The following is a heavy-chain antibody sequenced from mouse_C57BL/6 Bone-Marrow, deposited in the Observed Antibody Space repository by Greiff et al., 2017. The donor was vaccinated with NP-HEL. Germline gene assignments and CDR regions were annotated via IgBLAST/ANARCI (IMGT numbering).Heavy chain of an antibody. V-gene: IGHV1-64*01. Sequence: VQLQQPGAELVKPGASVKLSCKASGYTFTSYWMHWVKQRPGQGLEWIGMIHPNSGSTNYNEKFKSKATLTVDKSSSTAYMQLSSLTSEDSAGDYCAGVYPYAMDYWGQGTSVTVSS. CDR1: GYTFTSYW. J-gene: IGHJ4*01. CDR2: IHPNSGST. CDR3: AGVYPYAMDY.